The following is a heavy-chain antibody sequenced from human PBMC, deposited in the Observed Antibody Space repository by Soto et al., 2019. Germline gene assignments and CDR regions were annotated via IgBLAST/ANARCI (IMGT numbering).Heavy chain of an antibody. CDR3: ARGSYWFDS. Sequence: TLSLTCTVSGGSISSYYWSWIRQPPGQGLQWIGYIYYSGSTNYNPSLKSRVTISLDTSKNQFSLKLSSVTAADTAVYSCARGSYWFDSWGQGTLVTVSS. D-gene: IGHD6-13*01. J-gene: IGHJ5*01. CDR1: GGSISSYY. CDR2: IYYSGST. V-gene: IGHV4-59*01.